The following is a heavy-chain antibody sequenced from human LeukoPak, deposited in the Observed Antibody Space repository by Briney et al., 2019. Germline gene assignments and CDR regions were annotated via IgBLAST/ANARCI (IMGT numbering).Heavy chain of an antibody. CDR2: ISSSSGTK. Sequence: GGSLRLSCVASGFTFSTYSMNWVRQAPGKGLEWVSYISSSSGTKYYADFVKGRFTISRDNAENSLSLQMNSLRAEDTAVYYCAREYSSSSGRAFDIWGQGTMVTVSS. J-gene: IGHJ3*02. V-gene: IGHV3-48*04. CDR1: GFTFSTYS. CDR3: AREYSSSSGRAFDI. D-gene: IGHD6-6*01.